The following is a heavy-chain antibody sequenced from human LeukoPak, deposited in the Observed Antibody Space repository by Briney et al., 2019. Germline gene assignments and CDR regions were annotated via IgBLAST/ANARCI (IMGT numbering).Heavy chain of an antibody. J-gene: IGHJ5*02. CDR3: ARERTTMVRGVISLDP. CDR2: INPNSGGT. V-gene: IGHV1-2*02. D-gene: IGHD3-10*01. CDR1: GYTFTGYY. Sequence: ASVKVSCKASGYTFTGYYMHWVRQAPGQGLEWMGWINPNSGGTNYAQKFQGRVTMTRDTSISTAYMELSRLRSDDTAVYYCARERTTMVRGVISLDPRGQGTLVTVSS.